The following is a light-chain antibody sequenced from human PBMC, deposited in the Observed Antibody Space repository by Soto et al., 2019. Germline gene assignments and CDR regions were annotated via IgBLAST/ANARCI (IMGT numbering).Light chain of an antibody. CDR2: DAS. CDR1: QSVSSS. J-gene: IGKJ1*01. V-gene: IGKV3-11*01. CDR3: QQRSHWPRT. Sequence: EIVLTQSPATLSLSPGERATLSCRASQSVSSSLAWFQQRPGQAPRLLIYDASNRATDIPARFSGSRSGTDITLTISSLEPEDFALYYCQQRSHWPRTFGQGTKVEIK.